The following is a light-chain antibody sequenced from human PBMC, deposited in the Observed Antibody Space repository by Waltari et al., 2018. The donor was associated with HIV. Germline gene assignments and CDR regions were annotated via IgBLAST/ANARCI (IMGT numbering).Light chain of an antibody. CDR3: GTWDTSLSAWV. J-gene: IGLJ3*02. CDR2: DNN. V-gene: IGLV1-51*01. Sequence: SGSSSNIGNNYVSWYQQLPGTAPKLLIYDNNKRPSGIPDRFSGSKSGTSATLGITGLQTGDEADYYCGTWDTSLSAWVFGGGTRLTVL. CDR1: SSNIGNNY.